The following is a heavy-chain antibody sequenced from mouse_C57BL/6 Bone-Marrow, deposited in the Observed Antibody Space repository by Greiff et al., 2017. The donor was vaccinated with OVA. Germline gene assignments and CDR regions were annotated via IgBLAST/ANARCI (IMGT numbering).Heavy chain of an antibody. V-gene: IGHV1-61*01. Sequence: VQLQQPGAELVRPGSSVKLSCKASGYTFTSYWMDWVKQRPGQGLEWIGNIYPSDSETHYNQKFKDKATLTVDKSSSTAYMQLSSLTSEDSAVYYCAREGGITGRHFDYWGQGTTLTVSS. CDR2: IYPSDSET. CDR1: GYTFTSYW. CDR3: AREGGITGRHFDY. J-gene: IGHJ2*01. D-gene: IGHD4-1*01.